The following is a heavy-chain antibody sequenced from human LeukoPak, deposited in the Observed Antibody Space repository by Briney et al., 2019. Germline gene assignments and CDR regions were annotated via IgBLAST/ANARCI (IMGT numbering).Heavy chain of an antibody. V-gene: IGHV1-69*06. Sequence: GASVKVSCKASGGTFSSYAISWVRQAPGQGLEWMGGIIPIFGTANYAQKFRGRVTITADKSTRTAYMELSSLRSEDTAVYYCARDLGNPRVAYWGQGTLVTVSS. CDR3: ARDLGNPRVAY. CDR2: IIPIFGTA. D-gene: IGHD7-27*01. J-gene: IGHJ4*02. CDR1: GGTFSSYA.